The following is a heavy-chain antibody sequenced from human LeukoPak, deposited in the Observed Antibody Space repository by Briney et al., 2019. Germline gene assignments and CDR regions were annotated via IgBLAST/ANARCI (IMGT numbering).Heavy chain of an antibody. CDR3: AKGPVSTVTTYLDY. D-gene: IGHD4-17*01. J-gene: IGHJ4*02. Sequence: SETLSLTCTVSGGSISSYYWSWIRQPAGKGLEWIGRIYTSGSTDYNPSLKSRVTMSVDTSKNQFSLKLSSVTAADTAVYYCAKGPVSTVTTYLDYWGQGTLVTVSS. V-gene: IGHV4-4*07. CDR1: GGSISSYY. CDR2: IYTSGST.